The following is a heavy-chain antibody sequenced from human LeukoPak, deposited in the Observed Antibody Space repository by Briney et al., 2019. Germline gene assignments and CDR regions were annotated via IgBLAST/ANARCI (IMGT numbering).Heavy chain of an antibody. Sequence: SSETLSLTCTVSGGSISSSSYYWGWIRQPPGKGLEWIGSIYYSGSTYYNPSLKSRVTISVDTSKNQFSLKLSSVTAADTAVYYCARVYREWLEGEYFDYWGQGTLVTVSS. J-gene: IGHJ4*02. CDR3: ARVYREWLEGEYFDY. V-gene: IGHV4-39*07. CDR1: GGSISSSSYY. CDR2: IYYSGST. D-gene: IGHD6-19*01.